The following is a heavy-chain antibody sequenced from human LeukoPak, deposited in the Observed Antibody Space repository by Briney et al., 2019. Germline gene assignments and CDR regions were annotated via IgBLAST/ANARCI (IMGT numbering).Heavy chain of an antibody. CDR2: IIESGENT. D-gene: IGHD3-10*01. CDR3: AKGSAQYYFDS. J-gene: IGHJ4*02. V-gene: IGHV3-23*01. CDR1: GFTFNNYA. Sequence: GGSLRLSCAASGFTFNNYAMYWVRQAPGKGLEWVSAIIESGENTYYTDSVKGRFTISRDNSKNTLYLQMSSLRAEDTAFYYCAKGSAQYYFDSWGQGTLVTVSS.